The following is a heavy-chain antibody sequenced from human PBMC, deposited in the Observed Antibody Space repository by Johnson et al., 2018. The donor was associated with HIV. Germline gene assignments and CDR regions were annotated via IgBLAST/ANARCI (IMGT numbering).Heavy chain of an antibody. CDR2: IYSAGRT. D-gene: IGHD2-15*01. CDR3: AKLNPVDDSFDL. CDR1: GLTVSSNY. Sequence: VQLVESGGGLVQPGGSLRLSCAASGLTVSSNYMNWVRQAPGKGLEWVSIIYSAGRTFYADSVKGRFTISRDNYENTVFLQMNSLRSEDTAVYFCAKLNPVDDSFDLWGQGTMVTVSS. J-gene: IGHJ3*01. V-gene: IGHV3-66*02.